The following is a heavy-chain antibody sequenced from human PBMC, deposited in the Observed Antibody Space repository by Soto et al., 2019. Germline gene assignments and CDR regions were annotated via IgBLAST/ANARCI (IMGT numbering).Heavy chain of an antibody. CDR1: GFTFSKYS. D-gene: IGHD6-25*01. Sequence: GGSLRLSCEGTGFTFSKYSLNWVRQAPGKGLEWISYISSSSSSVDYAVSVKDRFIISRDNAKNSLYLQMDFLRREDTAVYYCARRSRPIEYWGRGTLVTVSS. V-gene: IGHV3-48*01. J-gene: IGHJ4*02. CDR3: ARRSRPIEY. CDR2: ISSSSSSV.